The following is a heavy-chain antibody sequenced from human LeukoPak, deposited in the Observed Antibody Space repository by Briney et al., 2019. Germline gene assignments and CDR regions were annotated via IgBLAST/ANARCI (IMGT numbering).Heavy chain of an antibody. CDR2: ISYDGSNK. J-gene: IGHJ4*02. V-gene: IGHV3-30*04. Sequence: GGSLRLSCAASGFTFSSYAMHWVRQAPGKGLEWVAVISYDGSNKYYADSVKGRFTISRDNSKSTLYLQMNSLRAEDTAVYYCARDQGVGYFDWLLNPIDYWGQGTLVTVSS. D-gene: IGHD3-9*01. CDR3: ARDQGVGYFDWLLNPIDY. CDR1: GFTFSSYA.